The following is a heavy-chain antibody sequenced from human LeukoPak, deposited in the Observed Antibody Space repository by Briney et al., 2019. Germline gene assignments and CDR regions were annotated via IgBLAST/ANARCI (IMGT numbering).Heavy chain of an antibody. D-gene: IGHD2-21*01. J-gene: IGHJ4*02. CDR3: VRDLYSRSPYFDV. CDR2: ISYDGRDK. V-gene: IGHV3-30*03. CDR1: GFNFASYA. Sequence: PGGSLRLSCAASGFNFASYAMYWVRQAPGRGLEWVASISYDGRDKYYVDSVKGRFSISKDSSMSTLYLDMNSLRPEDTALYYCVRDLYSRSPYFDVWGQGTLVTVSS.